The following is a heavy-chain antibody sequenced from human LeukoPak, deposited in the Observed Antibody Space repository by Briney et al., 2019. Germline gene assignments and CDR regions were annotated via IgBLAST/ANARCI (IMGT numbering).Heavy chain of an antibody. CDR1: GFDFSTYA. CDR3: AKDFQLWTRYAFDI. Sequence: GGSLRLSCAASGFDFSTYAINWVRQAPGKGLEWVSAISGSGGSTYYADSVKGRFTISRDNSKNTLYLQMNSLRAEDTAVYYCAKDFQLWTRYAFDIWGQGTMVTVSS. D-gene: IGHD1-1*01. V-gene: IGHV3-23*01. J-gene: IGHJ3*02. CDR2: ISGSGGST.